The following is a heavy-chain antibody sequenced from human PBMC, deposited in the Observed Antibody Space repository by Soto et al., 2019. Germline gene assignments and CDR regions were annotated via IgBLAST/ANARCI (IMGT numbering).Heavy chain of an antibody. CDR1: GFTFSSYA. V-gene: IGHV3-23*01. CDR3: AKDRSRRVGATLY. Sequence: GGSLRLSXAASGFTFSSYAMSWVRQAPGKGLEWVSAISGSGGSTYYADSVKGRFTISRDNSKNTLYLQMNSLRAEDTAVYYCAKDRSRRVGATLYWGQGTLVTVSS. J-gene: IGHJ4*02. CDR2: ISGSGGST. D-gene: IGHD1-26*01.